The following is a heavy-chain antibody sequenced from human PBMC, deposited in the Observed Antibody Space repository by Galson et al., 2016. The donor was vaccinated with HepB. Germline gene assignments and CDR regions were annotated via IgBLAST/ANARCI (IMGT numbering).Heavy chain of an antibody. J-gene: IGHJ4*02. CDR3: ARGDSGYYWGFEY. V-gene: IGHV3-53*01. D-gene: IGHD3-22*01. CDR2: IYTGGNT. Sequence: LRLSCAASGFTVSSNYMSWVRQAPGKGLEWVSLIYTGGNTCYADSVKGRFTISRDNSKSALYLQLDSLRAEDTAVYYCARGDSGYYWGFEYWGQGTLVTVSS. CDR1: GFTVSSNY.